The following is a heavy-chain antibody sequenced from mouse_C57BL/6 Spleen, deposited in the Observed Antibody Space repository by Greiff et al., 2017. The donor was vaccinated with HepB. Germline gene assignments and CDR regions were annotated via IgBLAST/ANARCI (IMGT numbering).Heavy chain of an antibody. CDR2: IWTGGGT. D-gene: IGHD2-2*01. J-gene: IGHJ3*01. CDR3: ARNRPYGYDSWFAY. V-gene: IGHV2-9-1*01. Sequence: VKLVESGPGLVAPSQSLSITCTVSGFSLTSYAISWVRQPPGKGLEWLGVIWTGGGTNYNSALKSRLSISKDNSKSQVFLKMNSLQTDDTARYYCARNRPYGYDSWFAYWGQGTLVTVSA. CDR1: GFSLTSYA.